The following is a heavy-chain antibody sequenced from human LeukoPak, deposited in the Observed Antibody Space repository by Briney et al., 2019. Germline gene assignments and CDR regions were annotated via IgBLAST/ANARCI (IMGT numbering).Heavy chain of an antibody. D-gene: IGHD4-17*01. V-gene: IGHV1-2*02. CDR2: MNPHSGGT. CDR3: ARGRTTVTTRRGAWLDY. J-gene: IGHJ4*02. Sequence: ASVKVSCKASGYTFTGYFMHWVRQAPGQGLEWMGWMNPHSGGTNYAQNFQGRVTMTRDTSKNQFSLKLSSVTAADTAVYYCARGRTTVTTRRGAWLDYWGQGTLVTVSS. CDR1: GYTFTGYF.